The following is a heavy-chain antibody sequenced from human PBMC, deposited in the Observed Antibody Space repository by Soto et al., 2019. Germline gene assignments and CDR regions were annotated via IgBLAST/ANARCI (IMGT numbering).Heavy chain of an antibody. CDR2: IRGKTDTYAT. D-gene: IGHD6-13*01. CDR1: GSTFSGSS. CDR3: TKRIGAYAMDV. J-gene: IGHJ6*02. V-gene: IGHV3-73*01. Sequence: VGSLRLSCAASGSTFSGSSMHWVRQASGKGLEWVGRIRGKTDTYATAYAAPVRGRFTISRDDSKNTAYLQMNSLKTEDTAVYFCTKRIGAYAMDVWGQGTTVTVSS.